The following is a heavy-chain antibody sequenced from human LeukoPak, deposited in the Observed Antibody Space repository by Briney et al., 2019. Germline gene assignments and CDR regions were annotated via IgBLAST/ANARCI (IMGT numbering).Heavy chain of an antibody. V-gene: IGHV1-8*01. Sequence: ASVKVSCTASGYTFTSYDINWVRQATGQGLEWMGWMNPNSGNTGYAQKFQGRVTMTRNTSISTAYMELSSLRSEETAVYYCARGSSWQYYYYYGMDVWGQGTTATVSS. CDR1: GYTFTSYD. CDR2: MNPNSGNT. D-gene: IGHD6-13*01. CDR3: ARGSSWQYYYYYGMDV. J-gene: IGHJ6*02.